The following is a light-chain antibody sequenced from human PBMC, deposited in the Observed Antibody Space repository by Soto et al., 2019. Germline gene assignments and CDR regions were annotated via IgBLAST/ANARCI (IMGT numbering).Light chain of an antibody. V-gene: IGKV1-27*01. CDR1: QGISYY. CDR2: DAS. Sequence: DIQMTQSPSSLSASVGDRVTITCRASQGISYYLAWYQQKPGKVPKLLIYDASTLQSGVPSRFDGSGSGTDFGLIISSLQPEDVATYYCQKYNNASRFTFGPGTKVDIK. J-gene: IGKJ3*01. CDR3: QKYNNASRFT.